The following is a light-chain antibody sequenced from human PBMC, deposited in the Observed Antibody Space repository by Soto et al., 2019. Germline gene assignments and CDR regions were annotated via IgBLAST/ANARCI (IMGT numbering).Light chain of an antibody. J-gene: IGLJ2*01. Sequence: QSGLTQAPSVSGTPGQRVTISCSGSSSNIGSNSVYWYQQLPGTAPKLLIYDNNKRPSGIPDRFSGSKSGTSATLGITGLQTGDEADYYCGTWDNSLSAGVFGGGTKLTVL. CDR1: SSNIGSNS. V-gene: IGLV1-51*01. CDR3: GTWDNSLSAGV. CDR2: DNN.